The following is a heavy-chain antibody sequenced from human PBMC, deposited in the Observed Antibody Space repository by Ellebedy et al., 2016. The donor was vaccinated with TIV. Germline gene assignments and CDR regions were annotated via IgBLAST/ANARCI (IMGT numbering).Heavy chain of an antibody. Sequence: GGSLRLXXAASGFTFSSYAISWVRQAPGQGLEWMGGIIPIFGTANYAQKFQGRVTITADESTSTAYMELSSLRSEDTAVYYCARSGAGGRGWFNPWGLGTLVTVSS. CDR3: ARSGAGGRGWFNP. CDR2: IIPIFGTA. D-gene: IGHD7-27*01. CDR1: GFTFSSYA. J-gene: IGHJ5*02. V-gene: IGHV1-69*01.